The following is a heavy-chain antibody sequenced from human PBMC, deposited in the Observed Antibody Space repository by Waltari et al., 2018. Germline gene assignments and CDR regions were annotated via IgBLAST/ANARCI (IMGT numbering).Heavy chain of an antibody. CDR1: GFTFDDYA. V-gene: IGHV3-9*03. CDR2: ISWNSGSI. CDR3: AKDRTPSPSYYFDY. D-gene: IGHD3-16*02. J-gene: IGHJ4*02. Sequence: EVQLVESGGGLVQPGRSLRLSCAASGFTFDDYAMHWVRQAPGKGLEWVSGISWNSGSIGYADSVKGRFTISRDNAKNSLYLQMNSLRAEDMALYYCAKDRTPSPSYYFDYWGQGTLVTVSS.